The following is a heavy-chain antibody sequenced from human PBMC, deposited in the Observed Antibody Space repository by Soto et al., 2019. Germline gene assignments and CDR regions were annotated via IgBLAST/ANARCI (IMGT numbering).Heavy chain of an antibody. CDR1: GFTFSSYG. J-gene: IGHJ3*02. Sequence: QVQLVESGGGVVQPGRSLRLSCAASGFTFSSYGMHWVRHAPGKGLEWVAVIWYDGSNKYYADSVKGRFTISRDNSKNTLYLQMNSLRAEDTAVYYCARDSSGYYYRVGAFDIWGQGTMVTVSS. D-gene: IGHD3-22*01. CDR2: IWYDGSNK. V-gene: IGHV3-33*01. CDR3: ARDSSGYYYRVGAFDI.